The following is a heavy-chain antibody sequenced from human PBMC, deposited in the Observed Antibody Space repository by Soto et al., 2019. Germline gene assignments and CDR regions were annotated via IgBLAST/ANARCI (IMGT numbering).Heavy chain of an antibody. V-gene: IGHV4-59*01. CDR3: ARGGQIAAAGPDY. D-gene: IGHD6-13*01. CDR2: IYYSGST. Sequence: LSLTCTVSGGSISSYYWSGIRQSPGKGLEWIGYIYYSGSTIYNPSLESRVTISVDTSKNQFSLKLSSATAADTAVYYCARGGQIAAAGPDYWGQGTLVTVS. J-gene: IGHJ4*02. CDR1: GGSISSYY.